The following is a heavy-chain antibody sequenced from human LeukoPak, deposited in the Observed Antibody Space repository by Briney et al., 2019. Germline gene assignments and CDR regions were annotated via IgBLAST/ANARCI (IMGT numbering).Heavy chain of an antibody. CDR1: GFTFSSYG. J-gene: IGHJ4*02. D-gene: IGHD3-10*01. V-gene: IGHV3-30*02. CDR2: IRYDGSNK. Sequence: GGSLRLSCAASGFTFSSYGMHWVRQAPGKGLEWVAFIRYDGSNKYYADSVKGRFTISRDNSKNTLYLQMNSLRAEDTAVYYCAKDMHYYGSGSSPHDYWGQGTLVTVSS. CDR3: AKDMHYYGSGSSPHDY.